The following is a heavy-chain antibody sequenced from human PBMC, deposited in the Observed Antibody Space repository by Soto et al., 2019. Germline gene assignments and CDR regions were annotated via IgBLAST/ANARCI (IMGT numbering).Heavy chain of an antibody. CDR2: ISSSSSYI. J-gene: IGHJ5*02. CDR3: ARPAVAVAGTGWFDP. V-gene: IGHV3-21*01. CDR1: GFTFSSYS. D-gene: IGHD6-19*01. Sequence: CAASGFTFSSYSMNWVRQAPGKGLEWVSSISSSSSYIYYADSVKGRFTISRDNAKNSLYLQMNSLRAEDTAVYYCARPAVAVAGTGWFDPWGQGTLVTVSS.